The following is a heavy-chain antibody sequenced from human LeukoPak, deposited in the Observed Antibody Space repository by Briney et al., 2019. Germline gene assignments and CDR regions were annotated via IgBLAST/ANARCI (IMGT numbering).Heavy chain of an antibody. CDR3: ARRYSYGYEGRYYFDY. CDR2: ISSSGSTI. CDR1: GFTFSSYA. J-gene: IGHJ4*02. D-gene: IGHD5-18*01. Sequence: RAGGSLRLSCAASGFTFSSYAMSWIRQAPGKGLEWVSYISSSGSTIYYADSVKGRFTISRDNAKNSLYLQMNSLRAEDTAVYYCARRYSYGYEGRYYFDYWGQGTLVTVSS. V-gene: IGHV3-11*01.